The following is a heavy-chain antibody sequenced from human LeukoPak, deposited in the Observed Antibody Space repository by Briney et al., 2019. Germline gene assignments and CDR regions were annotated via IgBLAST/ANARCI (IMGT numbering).Heavy chain of an antibody. CDR1: GFTVSSNY. D-gene: IGHD6-19*01. V-gene: IGHV3-66*01. CDR2: MYSGGST. J-gene: IGHJ4*02. CDR3: ARVNSPFGSGWYFDF. Sequence: PGGPLRLSCAASGFTVSSNYMNWVRQAPGKGLEWVSVMYSGGSTYYADSVKGRFTISRDNSKNMVYLQMNSLRAEDTAVYYCARVNSPFGSGWYFDFWGQGTLVTVSS.